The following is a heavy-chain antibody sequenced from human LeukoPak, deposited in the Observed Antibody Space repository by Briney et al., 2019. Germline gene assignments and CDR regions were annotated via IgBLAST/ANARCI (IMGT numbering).Heavy chain of an antibody. Sequence: SETLSLTCAVYGGSFSGYYWSWIRQPPGKGLEGIGEINHSGSTNYNPSLKSRVTISVDTSKNQFSLKLSSVTAADTAVYYCARGPRAVWYYYGMDVWGQGTTVTVSS. J-gene: IGHJ6*02. CDR3: ARGPRAVWYYYGMDV. CDR2: INHSGST. V-gene: IGHV4-34*01. D-gene: IGHD3-16*01. CDR1: GGSFSGYY.